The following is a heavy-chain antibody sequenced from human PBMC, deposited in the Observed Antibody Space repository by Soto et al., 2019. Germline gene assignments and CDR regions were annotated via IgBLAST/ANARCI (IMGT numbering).Heavy chain of an antibody. CDR2: IWYDGSNK. CDR3: ARDYYDILTGYTDYYGMDV. J-gene: IGHJ6*02. Sequence: GGSLRLSCAASGFTFSSYGMHWVRQAPGKGLEWVAVIWYDGSNKYYADSVKGRFTISRDNSKNTLYLQMNSLRAEDTAVYYCARDYYDILTGYTDYYGMDVWGQGTTVTVSS. D-gene: IGHD3-9*01. CDR1: GFTFSSYG. V-gene: IGHV3-33*01.